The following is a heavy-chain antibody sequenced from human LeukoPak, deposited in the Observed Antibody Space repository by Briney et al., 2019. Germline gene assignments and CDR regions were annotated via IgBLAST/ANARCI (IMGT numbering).Heavy chain of an antibody. CDR1: GFTFSSYA. Sequence: GGSLRLSCAASGFTFSSYAMSWVRQAPGKGLEWVSAISGSGGSTYYADSVKGRFTISRDNSKNTLYLQMNSLRAEDTAVYYCARGGYSTHSARYWGQGTLVTVSS. V-gene: IGHV3-23*01. D-gene: IGHD5-12*01. CDR2: ISGSGGST. CDR3: ARGGYSTHSARY. J-gene: IGHJ4*02.